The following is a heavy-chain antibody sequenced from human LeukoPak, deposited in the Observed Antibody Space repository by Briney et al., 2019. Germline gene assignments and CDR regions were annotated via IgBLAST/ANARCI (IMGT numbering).Heavy chain of an antibody. CDR2: ISYDGSNK. V-gene: IGHV3-30*18. CDR1: GFTFSSYG. CDR3: AKELSYYDITDY. J-gene: IGHJ4*02. D-gene: IGHD3-9*01. Sequence: PGGSLRLSCAASGFTFSSYGMHWVRQAPGKGLEWVAVISYDGSNKYYVDSVKGRFTISRDNSKNTLYLQMNSLRAEDTAVYYCAKELSYYDITDYWGQGTLVTVSS.